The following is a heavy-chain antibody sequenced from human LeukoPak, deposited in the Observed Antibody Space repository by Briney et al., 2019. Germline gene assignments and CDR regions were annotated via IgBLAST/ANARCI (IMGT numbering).Heavy chain of an antibody. J-gene: IGHJ4*02. V-gene: IGHV4-38-2*01. CDR1: DYSISSGYY. CDR2: IYHSGAT. D-gene: IGHD1-7*01. Sequence: PSETLSLTCAVSDYSISSGYYWGWIRQPPGRGLGWIGGIYHSGATYYNPSLVSRFTISVDMSKNQFLLKVRSVTAADTAVYYCARVNWNFKTLDNWGQGTLVTVSS. CDR3: ARVNWNFKTLDN.